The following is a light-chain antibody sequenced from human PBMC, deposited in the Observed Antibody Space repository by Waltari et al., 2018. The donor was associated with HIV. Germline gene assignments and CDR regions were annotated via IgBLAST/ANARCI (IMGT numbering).Light chain of an antibody. CDR1: RTVLYNRNY. CDR3: QQYYTLRST. Sequence: DIVMTQSPDSLAVSLGARATVTCTSSRTVLYNRNYLAWYQQKPGQAPNVLIYWESTRAFGVPDRFSGSGSGTDVSLTISRVQADDVAIYYCQQYYTLRSTFGGGTKIEI. CDR2: WES. V-gene: IGKV4-1*01. J-gene: IGKJ4*01.